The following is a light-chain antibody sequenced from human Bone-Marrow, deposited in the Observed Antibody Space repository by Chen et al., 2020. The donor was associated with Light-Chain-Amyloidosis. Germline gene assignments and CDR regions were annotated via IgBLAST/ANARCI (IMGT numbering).Light chain of an antibody. CDR3: QVWDSSSDRPV. Sequence: HVLTHPSSGSVAPGQTATIAWGGSNMGSTSVHWYQQTPGQAPLLVVYGDSDRPSGIPERLSGSNSGNTATLTISRVEAGDEADYYCQVWDSSSDRPVFGGGTKLTVL. V-gene: IGLV3-21*02. J-gene: IGLJ3*02. CDR1: NMGSTS. CDR2: GDS.